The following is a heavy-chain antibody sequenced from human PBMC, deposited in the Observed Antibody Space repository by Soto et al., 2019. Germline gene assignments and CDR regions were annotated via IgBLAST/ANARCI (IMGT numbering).Heavy chain of an antibody. CDR1: GFTFSSYG. Sequence: QVQLVESGGGVVQPGRSLRLSCAASGFTFSSYGMHWVRQAPGKGLEWVAVISYDGSNKYYADSVKGRFTISRDNSKNTLYLQMNSLRAVDTAVYYCAKDRTQLRYFDWLLDYWGQGTLVTVSS. CDR3: AKDRTQLRYFDWLLDY. D-gene: IGHD3-9*01. V-gene: IGHV3-30*18. CDR2: ISYDGSNK. J-gene: IGHJ4*02.